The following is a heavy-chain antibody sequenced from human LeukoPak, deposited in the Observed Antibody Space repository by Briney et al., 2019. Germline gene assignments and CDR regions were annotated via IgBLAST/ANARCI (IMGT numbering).Heavy chain of an antibody. V-gene: IGHV3-30*04. CDR3: ARDAFYSSGTYFDY. J-gene: IGHJ4*02. Sequence: GGSLRLSCAASGFTFSGSAIHWVRQAPGKGLEWVSVISRDGSGTYYADSVKGRFTISRDNSKNTVYLQMNSLEPYDTAVYYCARDAFYSSGTYFDYWGQGTLVTVSS. CDR1: GFTFSGSA. D-gene: IGHD3-10*01. CDR2: ISRDGSGT.